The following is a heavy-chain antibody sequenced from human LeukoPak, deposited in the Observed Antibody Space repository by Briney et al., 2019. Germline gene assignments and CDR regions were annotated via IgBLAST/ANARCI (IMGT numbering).Heavy chain of an antibody. CDR1: GYSFTSYW. CDR3: ARRSSGYYDS. V-gene: IGHV5-51*01. Sequence: GASLKISCKGSGYSFTSYWIAWARHMPGKGLEWMGFIYAGDSDIRYNPSFEGQVSISADTSIDTAYLQSSNLKASDTTTYYCARRSSGYYDSWGQGTLVTVSS. D-gene: IGHD3-22*01. J-gene: IGHJ5*01. CDR2: IYAGDSDI.